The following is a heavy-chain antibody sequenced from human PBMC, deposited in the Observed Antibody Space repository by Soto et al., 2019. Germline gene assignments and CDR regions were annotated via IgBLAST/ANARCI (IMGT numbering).Heavy chain of an antibody. V-gene: IGHV3-66*01. CDR1: GVTVGNNY. J-gene: IGHJ4*02. CDR3: ARNVPVTDLGY. Sequence: EVRLVESGGGLVQPGGSLRLSCAASGVTVGNNYMSWVRQAPGKGLEWVSVTYSEGETRYADSVKGRFTMSRDSTKNTVYSQMDSLRAEDTAVYFCARNVPVTDLGYWGQGSLVTVSS. CDR2: TYSEGET. D-gene: IGHD4-17*01.